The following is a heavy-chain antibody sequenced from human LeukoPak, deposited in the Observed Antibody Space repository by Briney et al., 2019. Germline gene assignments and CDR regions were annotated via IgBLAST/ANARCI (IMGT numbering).Heavy chain of an antibody. CDR1: RGSVSSSSYY. Sequence: SETLSLTCTVSRGSVSSSSYYWGWIRQPPGKGLEWIGSIYYNEYTYYNPSLKSRVTISVDTSKNQFSLKLSSVTAADTAVYYCARDPPGPAYYYDQIEDAFDIWGQGTMVTVSS. J-gene: IGHJ3*02. V-gene: IGHV4-39*02. CDR3: ARDPPGPAYYYDQIEDAFDI. CDR2: IYYNEYT. D-gene: IGHD3-22*01.